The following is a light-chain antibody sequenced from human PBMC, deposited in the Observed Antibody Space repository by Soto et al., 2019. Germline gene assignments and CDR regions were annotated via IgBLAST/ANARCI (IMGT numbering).Light chain of an antibody. CDR2: EVS. CDR1: SSDVGGYNY. V-gene: IGLV2-8*01. CDR3: SSCAGSNNVV. J-gene: IGLJ2*01. Sequence: QSVLTQPPSASGSPGQSVTISCTGTSSDVGGYNYVSWYQQHPGKAPKLMIYEVSKRPSGVPDRFSGSKSGNTASLAVAGLQAEDDADYYCSSCAGSNNVVFCGGTKLTVL.